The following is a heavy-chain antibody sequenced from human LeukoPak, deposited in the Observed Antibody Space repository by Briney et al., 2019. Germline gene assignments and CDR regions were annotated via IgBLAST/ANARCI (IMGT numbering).Heavy chain of an antibody. CDR1: GFTFSSYW. CDR2: IKQDGSEK. CDR3: PRDLRFNYGYFFDN. J-gene: IGHJ4*02. V-gene: IGHV3-7*03. Sequence: GGSLRLSCAASGFTFSSYWMSWVRQAPGKGLEWVANIKQDGSEKYYVDSVKGRFTISRDNAKNSLYLQMNSLRAEDTAVYYCPRDLRFNYGYFFDNWGQGILVTVSS. D-gene: IGHD5/OR15-5a*01.